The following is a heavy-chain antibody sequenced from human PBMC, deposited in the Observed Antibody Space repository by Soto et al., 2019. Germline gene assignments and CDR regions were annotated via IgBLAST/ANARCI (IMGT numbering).Heavy chain of an antibody. J-gene: IGHJ6*02. CDR2: ISSSSSYT. D-gene: IGHD1-26*01. CDR3: ARDQWELPAYYYYGMDV. Sequence: GGSLRLSCAASGFTFSDYYMSWIRQAPGKGLEWVSYISSSSSYTNYADSVKGRFTISRDNAKNSLYLQMNSLRAEDTAVYYCARDQWELPAYYYYGMDVWGQGTTVTVSS. CDR1: GFTFSDYY. V-gene: IGHV3-11*06.